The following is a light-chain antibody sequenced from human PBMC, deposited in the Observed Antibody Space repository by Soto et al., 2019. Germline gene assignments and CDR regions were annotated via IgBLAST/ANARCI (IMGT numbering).Light chain of an antibody. V-gene: IGKV3-20*01. J-gene: IGKJ1*01. Sequence: EIVLTQFPGTLSLSPGERATLSCRASQSVGRNYVAWYQQKPGQAPRVIIYAASNRASGIPDMFSGSGSGADFTLTISRLEPEDFAVYYCQQYGTSPWAFGQGTKVELK. CDR2: AAS. CDR3: QQYGTSPWA. CDR1: QSVGRNY.